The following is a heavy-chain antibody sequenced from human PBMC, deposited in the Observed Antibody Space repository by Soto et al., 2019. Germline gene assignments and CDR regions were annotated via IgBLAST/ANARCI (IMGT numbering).Heavy chain of an antibody. CDR3: ARERVAGTDDAFDV. D-gene: IGHD6-19*01. CDR2: IKHDGSEK. J-gene: IGHJ3*01. CDR1: GFTLSSYW. Sequence: PGGSLRLSCAASGFTLSSYWMSWVRQAPGKGLEWVANIKHDGSEKYYVDSVKGRFTISRDNAKNSLFLQMNGLRAEDTAVYYCARERVAGTDDAFDVWGQGTMVTVSS. V-gene: IGHV3-7*01.